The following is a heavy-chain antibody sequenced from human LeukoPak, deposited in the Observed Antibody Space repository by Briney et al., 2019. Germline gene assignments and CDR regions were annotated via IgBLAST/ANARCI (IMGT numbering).Heavy chain of an antibody. D-gene: IGHD6-13*01. J-gene: IGHJ4*02. CDR2: INHSGST. Sequence: SETLSLTCAVYGGSFIGYYWSWIRQPPGKGLEWIGEINHSGSTNYNPSLKSRVTISVDTSKNQFSLKLSSVTAADTAVYYSARGPGYSSSWYPDYFDYWGQGTLVTVSS. V-gene: IGHV4-34*01. CDR3: ARGPGYSSSWYPDYFDY. CDR1: GGSFIGYY.